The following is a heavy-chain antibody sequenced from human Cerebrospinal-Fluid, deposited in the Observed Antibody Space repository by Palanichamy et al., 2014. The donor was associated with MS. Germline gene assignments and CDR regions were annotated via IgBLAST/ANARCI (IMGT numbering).Heavy chain of an antibody. CDR3: ARSDFSNTVDY. Sequence: QLQLQESGPGLVKPSETLSLTCTVSGGSISSGSYYWVWIRQPPRKGLEWIGSLYSSGSTYYNPSLKSRVTISVDTSKNQFSLNLNSVTAADTAVYYCARSDFSNTVDYWGQGTLVTVSS. CDR1: GGSISSGSYY. CDR2: LYSSGST. J-gene: IGHJ4*02. V-gene: IGHV4-39*01. D-gene: IGHD4-11*01.